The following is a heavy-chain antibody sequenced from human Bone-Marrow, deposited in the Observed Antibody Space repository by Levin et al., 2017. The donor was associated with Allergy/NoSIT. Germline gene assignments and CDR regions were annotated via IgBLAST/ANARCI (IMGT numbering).Heavy chain of an antibody. V-gene: IGHV4-61*08. CDR2: IYYSGST. J-gene: IGHJ4*02. CDR1: RGSVSSGDYY. D-gene: IGHD3-16*01. CDR3: VCYHWGHYFEY. Sequence: PSETLSLTCTVSRGSVSSGDYYWSWIRQSPGKGLEWLGFIYYSGSTNYNPSHNSRVAISVDTSKNQFSLKVASATAADTAVYYCVCYHWGHYFEYWGQGTLVTVSS.